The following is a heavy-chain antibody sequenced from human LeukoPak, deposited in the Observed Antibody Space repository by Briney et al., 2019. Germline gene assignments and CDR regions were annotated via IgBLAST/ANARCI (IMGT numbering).Heavy chain of an antibody. CDR3: ARGVLYYDFWSGYYDP. CDR1: GGSISSGGYY. D-gene: IGHD3-3*01. Sequence: SETLSLTCTVSGGSISSGGYYWSWIRQHPGKGLEWIGYIYYSGSTYYNPSLKSRVTISVDTSKNQFSLKLSSVTAADTAVYYCARGVLYYDFWSGYYDPWGQGTLVTVSS. V-gene: IGHV4-31*03. J-gene: IGHJ5*02. CDR2: IYYSGST.